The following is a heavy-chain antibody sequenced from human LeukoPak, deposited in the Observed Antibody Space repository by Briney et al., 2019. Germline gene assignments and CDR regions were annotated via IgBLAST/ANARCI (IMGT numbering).Heavy chain of an antibody. CDR1: GFTFSRTW. CDR2: INGDGTST. CDR3: ARDRGLYYYNSRGYYHDY. V-gene: IGHV3-74*01. J-gene: IGHJ4*02. D-gene: IGHD3-22*01. Sequence: PGGSLRLSCTVSGFTFSRTWMRWVRQAPGKGLVWVSHINGDGTSTNYADSVKGRFTISRDNAKNTLFLQMNSLRVEDTAVYYCARDRGLYYYNSRGYYHDYWGQGTLVTVSS.